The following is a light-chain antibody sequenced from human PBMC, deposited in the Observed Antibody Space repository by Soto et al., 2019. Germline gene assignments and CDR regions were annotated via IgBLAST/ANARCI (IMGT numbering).Light chain of an antibody. J-gene: IGLJ3*02. CDR3: VHFMGSGIWM. V-gene: IGLV8-61*01. CDR1: SGSVSTNYH. CDR2: STN. Sequence: QTVVTQEPSFSVSPGGTVTLTCGLTSGSVSTNYHPSWYQQTPGQAPRTLIHSTNTRSSGVPDRFSGSILGNKAALTITGAQADDQSDYYCVHFMGSGIWMFGGGTKVTVL.